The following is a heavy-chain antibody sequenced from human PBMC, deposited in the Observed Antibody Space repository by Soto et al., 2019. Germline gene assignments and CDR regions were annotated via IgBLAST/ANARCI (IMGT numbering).Heavy chain of an antibody. J-gene: IGHJ3*02. CDR2: ISGDNGNT. CDR3: ARDLGIVVVTDSCGAFDX. CDR1: GYTFTSYG. D-gene: IGHD2-21*02. V-gene: IGHV1-18*04. Sequence: ASVKVCGNASGYTFTSYGISWVRQAPGQGLEWMGCISGDNGNTNYAQKLQGRVTMTTDTYTSTAYMELRSLRSDDTAVYYCARDLGIVVVTDSCGAFDXWGRGTMVTVS.